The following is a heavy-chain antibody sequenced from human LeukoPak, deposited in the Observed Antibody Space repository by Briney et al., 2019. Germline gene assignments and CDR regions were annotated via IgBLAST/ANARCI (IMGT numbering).Heavy chain of an antibody. Sequence: GGSLRLSCAASGFTFSDYWMHWVRQAPGKGLVWVSRIKSDGSSTTYADSVKGRFTISRDNAKNTLYLQMNSLRAEDTAVYYCARDRIQVLSGGYYGMDVWGQGTTVTVSS. V-gene: IGHV3-74*01. CDR1: GFTFSDYW. CDR3: ARDRIQVLSGGYYGMDV. D-gene: IGHD6-25*01. CDR2: IKSDGSST. J-gene: IGHJ6*02.